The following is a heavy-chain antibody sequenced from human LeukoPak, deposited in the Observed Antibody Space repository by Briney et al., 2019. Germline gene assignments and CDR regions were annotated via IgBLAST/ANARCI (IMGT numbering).Heavy chain of an antibody. CDR1: GFTFSSYG. D-gene: IGHD2-15*01. CDR2: ISGSGAIT. Sequence: GGSLRLSCAASGFTFSSYGMTWVRQAPGKGLEWVSTISGSGAITYDADSVKGRFTISRDNSKNTLFLQMSSLRAEDTALYYCAKEGVVAAFFDHWGQGTLVSVSS. J-gene: IGHJ4*02. CDR3: AKEGVVAAFFDH. V-gene: IGHV3-23*01.